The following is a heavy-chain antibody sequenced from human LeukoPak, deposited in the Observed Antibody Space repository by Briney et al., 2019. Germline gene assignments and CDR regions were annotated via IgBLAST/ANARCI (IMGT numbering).Heavy chain of an antibody. CDR3: ARDRRDGFNGGMDV. CDR1: GGSISSYY. Sequence: SETLSLTCTVCGGSISSYYWSWIRQPPGKGPEWIGYNYYSGSTNYNPSLKSRVHKSVDTSKNQFSRKLGSVTAADTAVYYCARDRRDGFNGGMDVWGQGTTVTVSS. J-gene: IGHJ6*02. V-gene: IGHV4-59*01. CDR2: NYYSGST. D-gene: IGHD5-24*01.